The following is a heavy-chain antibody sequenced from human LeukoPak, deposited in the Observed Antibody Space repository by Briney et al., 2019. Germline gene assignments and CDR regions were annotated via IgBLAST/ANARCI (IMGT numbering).Heavy chain of an antibody. Sequence: ASVKVSCKASGYTFTGFYMHWVRQAPGQGLECMGWINPNSGGTNYAQKFQGRVTMTRDTSISTAYMELSRLRSDDTAVYYCARTASITIFGVPFPGYWGQRTLVTVSS. D-gene: IGHD3-3*01. CDR3: ARTASITIFGVPFPGY. CDR1: GYTFTGFY. J-gene: IGHJ4*02. V-gene: IGHV1-2*02. CDR2: INPNSGGT.